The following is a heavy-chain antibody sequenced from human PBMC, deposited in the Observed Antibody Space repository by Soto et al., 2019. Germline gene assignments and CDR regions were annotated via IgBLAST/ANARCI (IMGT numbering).Heavy chain of an antibody. D-gene: IGHD6-6*01. CDR3: AKDSIPYSSSYDLDH. J-gene: IGHJ4*02. Sequence: EVQLLESGGGLVQPGGSLRLSCVASGFSCSGYAMSWVRQAPGKGLVWVSSITGTGVSIYYADSVRGRFTIPRDNSKNTLYLQMSSLRAEDAARYYCAKDSIPYSSSYDLDHWGRGALVTVSS. CDR1: GFSCSGYA. CDR2: ITGTGVSI. V-gene: IGHV3-23*01.